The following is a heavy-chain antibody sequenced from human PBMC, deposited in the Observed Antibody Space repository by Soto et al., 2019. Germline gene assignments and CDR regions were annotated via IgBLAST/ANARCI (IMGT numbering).Heavy chain of an antibody. J-gene: IGHJ4*02. CDR3: NSYPDFWGGHTPL. CDR1: GFSITSPW. V-gene: IGHV3-15*07. D-gene: IGHD3-3*01. Sequence: EVQLVESGVGLVQPGGSLRLSCAASGFSITSPWMHWVRQAPGKGLEWVGGVKSQADGGTADYAASVNGRFTVSRDDSKNTQYLQMNSLQMDDTAVYYCNSYPDFWGGHTPLWGQGTLVTVSS. CDR2: VKSQADGGTA.